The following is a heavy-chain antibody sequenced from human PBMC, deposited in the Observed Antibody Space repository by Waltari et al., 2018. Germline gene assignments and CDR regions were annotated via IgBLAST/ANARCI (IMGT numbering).Heavy chain of an antibody. V-gene: IGHV4-4*07. CDR2: IYSTGST. CDR1: GGSINRYY. CDR3: ARGGSSSWYLSYYYYGMDL. D-gene: IGHD6-13*01. J-gene: IGHJ6*02. Sequence: QVQLQESGPGLVRPSETLSLTCTVYGGSINRYYWSWIRQPAGKGLEWIGRIYSTGSTNYNPSLSSRVTMSVDTSNNQFSLKLNSVTAADTAVYYCARGGSSSWYLSYYYYGMDLWGQGTTVTVSS.